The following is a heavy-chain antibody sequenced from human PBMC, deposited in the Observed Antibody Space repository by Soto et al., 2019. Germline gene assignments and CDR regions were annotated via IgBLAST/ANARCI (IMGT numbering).Heavy chain of an antibody. CDR2: ISGSGGST. V-gene: IGHV3-23*01. CDR3: AKPTQYCIRTSCPAISDY. J-gene: IGHJ4*02. CDR1: GFTFSSYA. D-gene: IGHD2-2*01. Sequence: PGGSLRLSCAASGFTFSSYAMSWVRQAPGKGLEWVSAISGSGGSTYYADSVKGRFTISRDNSKNTLYLQMNSLRAEDTAVYYCAKPTQYCIRTSCPAISDYWGQGTLVTVSS.